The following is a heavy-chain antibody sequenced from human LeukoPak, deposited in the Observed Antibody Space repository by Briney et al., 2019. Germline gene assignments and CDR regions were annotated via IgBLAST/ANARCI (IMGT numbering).Heavy chain of an antibody. J-gene: IGHJ4*02. V-gene: IGHV1-18*04. CDR3: ARGQWGRMVDY. Sequence: ASVKVSCKASGYTFTGYYMHWVRQAPGQGLEWMGWISTYNGNTNYAQNLQGRVTMTTDTSTSTAYMELRSLRSDDTAVYYCARGQWGRMVDYWGQGTLVTVSS. D-gene: IGHD3-16*01. CDR1: GYTFTGYY. CDR2: ISTYNGNT.